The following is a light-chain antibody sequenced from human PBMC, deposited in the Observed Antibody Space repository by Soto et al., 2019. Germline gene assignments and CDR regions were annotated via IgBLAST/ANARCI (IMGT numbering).Light chain of an antibody. Sequence: DIQMTQSPSSLSASVGDRVTITCRASQTISRYLNWYQQKPGKAPKLLIFAASSLQSGVPSRFSGSGSGTEFTLAISSLQPEDFATYYCQQSYNTLAFCPGTKVDIK. CDR1: QTISRY. V-gene: IGKV1-39*01. CDR2: AAS. J-gene: IGKJ3*01. CDR3: QQSYNTLA.